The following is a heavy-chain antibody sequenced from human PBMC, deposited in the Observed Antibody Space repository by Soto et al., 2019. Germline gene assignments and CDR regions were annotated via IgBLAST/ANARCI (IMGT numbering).Heavy chain of an antibody. V-gene: IGHV3-7*03. Sequence: QSGGSLRLSCATSDFTFRNSWINWVRQAPGKGLEWVANIKPDGGATNYVDSVKGRFTIARDNVRNSASLQMNSLGVEDTAVYFCFGGNGGPQWGQGTLVTVSS. CDR2: IKPDGGAT. D-gene: IGHD3-16*01. CDR3: FGGNGGPQ. CDR1: DFTFRNSW. J-gene: IGHJ4*02.